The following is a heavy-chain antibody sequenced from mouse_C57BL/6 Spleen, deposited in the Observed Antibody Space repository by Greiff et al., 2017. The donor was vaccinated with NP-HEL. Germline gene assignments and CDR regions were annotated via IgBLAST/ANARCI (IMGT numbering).Heavy chain of an antibody. V-gene: IGHV5-9*01. Sequence: EVKVVESGGGLVKPGGSLKLSCAASGFTFSSYTMSWVRQTPEKRLEWVATISGGGGNTYYPDSVKGRFTISRDNAKNTLYLQMSSLRSEDTALYYCARGEGYDDVYYFDYWGQGTTLTVSS. CDR3: ARGEGYDDVYYFDY. D-gene: IGHD2-2*01. CDR2: ISGGGGNT. CDR1: GFTFSSYT. J-gene: IGHJ2*01.